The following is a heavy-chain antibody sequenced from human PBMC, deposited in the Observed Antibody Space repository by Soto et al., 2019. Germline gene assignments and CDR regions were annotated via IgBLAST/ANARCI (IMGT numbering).Heavy chain of an antibody. V-gene: IGHV1-69*01. CDR3: AREAPYCTSATCPKFYDMDV. D-gene: IGHD2-2*01. CDR2: TIPIPNSP. Sequence: QVQLVQSGAEVKKPGSSVKVSCKASGGTFGSYAITWVRRAPGQGLNGLGGTIPIPNSPAYAQKFQARVVITADEITNTAYMELNSLRFDDTAVYYCAREAPYCTSATCPKFYDMDVWGQGTTVTVAS. CDR1: GGTFGSYA. J-gene: IGHJ6*02.